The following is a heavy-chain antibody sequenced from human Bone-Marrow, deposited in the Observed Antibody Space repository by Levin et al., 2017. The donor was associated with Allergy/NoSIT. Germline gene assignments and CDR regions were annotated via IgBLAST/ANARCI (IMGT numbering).Heavy chain of an antibody. V-gene: IGHV1-18*01. CDR3: ARNIAAAGRTPVADYYGMDV. Sequence: ASVKVSCKASGYTFTSYGISWVRQAPGQGLEWMGWISAYNGNTNYAQKLQGRVTMTTDTSTSTAYMELRSLRSDDTAVYYCARNIAAAGRTPVADYYGMDVWGQGTTVTVSS. CDR2: ISAYNGNT. D-gene: IGHD6-13*01. J-gene: IGHJ6*02. CDR1: GYTFTSYG.